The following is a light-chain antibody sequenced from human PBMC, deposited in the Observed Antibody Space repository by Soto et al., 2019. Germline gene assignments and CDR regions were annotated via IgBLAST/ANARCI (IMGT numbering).Light chain of an antibody. CDR3: QQYYSYPRT. Sequence: IQMTQSPSSVSASVGDRVSITCRASQGISSYLAWYQQKPGKAPKLLIYAASTLQSGVPSRFSGSGSGTDFTLTISCLQSEDFATYYCQQYYSYPRTFGQGTKVDIK. J-gene: IGKJ1*01. CDR2: AAS. V-gene: IGKV1-8*01. CDR1: QGISSY.